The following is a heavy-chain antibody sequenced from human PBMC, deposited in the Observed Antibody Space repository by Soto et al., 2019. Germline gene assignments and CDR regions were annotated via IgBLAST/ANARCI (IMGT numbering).Heavy chain of an antibody. D-gene: IGHD6-13*01. V-gene: IGHV3-21*01. CDR2: ISSSSSYI. CDR3: ARDVSIAAADYYYYMDV. CDR1: GFTFSSYS. Sequence: EVQLVESGGGLVKPGGSLRLSCAASGFTFSSYSMNWVRQAPGKGLEWVSSISSSSSYIYYADSVKGRFTISRDNAKNSLYLQMNSLRAEDTAVYYCARDVSIAAADYYYYMDVWGKGTTVTVSS. J-gene: IGHJ6*03.